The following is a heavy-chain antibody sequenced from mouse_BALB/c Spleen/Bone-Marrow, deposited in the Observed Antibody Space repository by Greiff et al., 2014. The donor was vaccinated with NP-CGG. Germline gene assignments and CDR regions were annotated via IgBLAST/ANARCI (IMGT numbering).Heavy chain of an antibody. J-gene: IGHJ2*01. CDR3: ARYYYGSSYFDY. V-gene: IGHV14-3*02. D-gene: IGHD1-1*01. Sequence: VQLKESGAELVKPGASVKLSCTASGFNIKDTCTHWVKQRPEQGLEWIGRIDPANGNTKYDPKFQGKATITADTSSNTAYLQLSSLTSEDTAVYYCARYYYGSSYFDYWGQGTTLTVSS. CDR1: GFNIKDTC. CDR2: IDPANGNT.